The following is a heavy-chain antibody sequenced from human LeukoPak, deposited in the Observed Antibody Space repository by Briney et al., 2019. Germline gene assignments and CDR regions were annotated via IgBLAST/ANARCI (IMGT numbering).Heavy chain of an antibody. Sequence: SETLSLXCAVYGGSFSGYYWSWIRQPPGKGLEWIGEINHSGSTNYNPSLKSRVTISVDTSKNQFSLKLSSVTAADTAVYYCARGMLYYDYVWGSYRYPYYFDYWGQGTLVTVSS. V-gene: IGHV4-34*01. D-gene: IGHD3-16*02. CDR1: GGSFSGYY. CDR3: ARGMLYYDYVWGSYRYPYYFDY. CDR2: INHSGST. J-gene: IGHJ4*02.